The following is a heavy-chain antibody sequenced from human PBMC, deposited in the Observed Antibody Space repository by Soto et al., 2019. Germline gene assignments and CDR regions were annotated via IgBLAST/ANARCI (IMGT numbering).Heavy chain of an antibody. CDR3: VSIRYQLPSSLLGLAP. J-gene: IGHJ5*02. D-gene: IGHD3-16*01. CDR2: INHVGGT. CDR1: GGFLSESY. Sequence: PSETLSLTCAVYGGFLSESYWTWIRQPPGKGLEWIGEINHVGGTNYNTSPKSRVTMSVDTSQNQFSLRLISVTAADTAIYFFVSIRYQLPSSLLGLAPWGQGTPVTAPQ. V-gene: IGHV4-34*01.